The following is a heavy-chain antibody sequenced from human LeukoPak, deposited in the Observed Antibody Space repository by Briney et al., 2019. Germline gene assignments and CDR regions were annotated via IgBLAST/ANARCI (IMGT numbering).Heavy chain of an antibody. J-gene: IGHJ4*02. CDR3: ARTAARRFDY. D-gene: IGHD6-6*01. CDR2: INPTGGST. Sequence: GASVTVSCTASGYTFPSYFMHWVRQAPGQGHEWMGIINPTGGSTTYAQKFQGRVTMTRDTSTSTVYMELSSLRSDDTAVYYCARTAARRFDYWGQGTLVTVSS. V-gene: IGHV1-46*01. CDR1: GYTFPSYF.